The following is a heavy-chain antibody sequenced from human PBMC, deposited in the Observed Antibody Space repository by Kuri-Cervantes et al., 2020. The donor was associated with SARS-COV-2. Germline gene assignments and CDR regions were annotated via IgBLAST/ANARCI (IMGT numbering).Heavy chain of an antibody. CDR3: AGPHFWSGTYGMDV. J-gene: IGHJ6*02. Sequence: SVKVSCKASGYTFTSYYMHWVRQAPGQGLEWMGGIIPIFGTANYAQKFQGRVTITADESTSTAYMELSSLRSEDTAVYYCAGPHFWSGTYGMDVWGQGTTVTVSS. D-gene: IGHD3-3*02. CDR1: GYTFTSYY. V-gene: IGHV1-69*13. CDR2: IIPIFGTA.